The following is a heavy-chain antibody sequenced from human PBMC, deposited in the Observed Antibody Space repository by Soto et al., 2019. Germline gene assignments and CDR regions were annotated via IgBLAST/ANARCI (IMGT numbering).Heavy chain of an antibody. CDR2: ISGSGGST. CDR1: GFTFSSYA. J-gene: IGHJ4*02. CDR3: AKKHESSGFHTCDY. V-gene: IGHV3-23*01. Sequence: EVQLLESGGGLVQPGGSLRLSCAASGFTFSSYAMSWVRQAPGKGLEWVSAISGSGGSTYYADSVKGRFTISRDNSKNTLYLQLNSLRAEDTAIYYCAKKHESSGFHTCDYWGQGTLVTVSS. D-gene: IGHD3-22*01.